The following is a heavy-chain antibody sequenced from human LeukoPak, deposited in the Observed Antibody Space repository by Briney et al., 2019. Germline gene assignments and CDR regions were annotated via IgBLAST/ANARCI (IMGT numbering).Heavy chain of an antibody. Sequence: GGSLRISCAASGFTFSSYAMHWVRQAPGKGLEWVAVISYDGSKKYYADSVKGRFTISRDNSKNTLYLQMNSLRAEDTAVYYCARDHPYDYVWGSYRSTGYYYYGMDVWGQGTLVTVSS. D-gene: IGHD3-16*02. CDR2: ISYDGSKK. J-gene: IGHJ6*02. V-gene: IGHV3-30-3*01. CDR3: ARDHPYDYVWGSYRSTGYYYYGMDV. CDR1: GFTFSSYA.